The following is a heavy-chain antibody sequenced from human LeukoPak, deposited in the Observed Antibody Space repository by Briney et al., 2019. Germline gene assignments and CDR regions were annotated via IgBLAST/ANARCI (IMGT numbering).Heavy chain of an antibody. D-gene: IGHD4-17*01. V-gene: IGHV3-21*01. CDR2: IISSRSTYI. CDR3: ARDFRDYGDFHAFDY. J-gene: IGHJ4*02. CDR1: GFTFSSYA. Sequence: GGSLGLSCAASGFTFSSYAMSWVRQAPGKGLEWVSSIISSRSTYIYYADSVKGRFTISRDNAENSLYLQMNSLRAEDTAVYYCARDFRDYGDFHAFDYWGQGTLVTVSS.